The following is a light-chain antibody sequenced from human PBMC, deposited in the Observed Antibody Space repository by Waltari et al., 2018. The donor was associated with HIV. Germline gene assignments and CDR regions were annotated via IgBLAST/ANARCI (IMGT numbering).Light chain of an antibody. CDR3: AVWDDSLSGWV. V-gene: IGLV1-47*01. J-gene: IGLJ3*02. CDR1: GSHIVSDS. CDR2: RNN. Sequence: QSVLTQPPSASGTPGHRVTISCSGSGSHIVSDSVSWYQQLPGTAPNLLIYRNNQRPSGVPDRFSGSKSGTSASLAISGLRSEDEADYYCAVWDDSLSGWVFGGGTKLTVL.